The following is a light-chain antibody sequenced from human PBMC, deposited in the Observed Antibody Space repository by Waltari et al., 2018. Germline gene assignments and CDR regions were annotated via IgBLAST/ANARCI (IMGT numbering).Light chain of an antibody. CDR3: ATWDDRLSGPGV. CDR2: RKS. CDR1: SSTLGSNY. J-gene: IGLJ3*02. V-gene: IGLV1-47*01. Sequence: QSVLTHPPSASGTPGQRVTIPSSGSSSTLGSNYGPWYHQLPGTAPKPLSYRKSQRPSGVPDRFSGSKAGTSASRAVSGLRSEDEADYYFATWDDRLSGPGVFGGGTKLTVL.